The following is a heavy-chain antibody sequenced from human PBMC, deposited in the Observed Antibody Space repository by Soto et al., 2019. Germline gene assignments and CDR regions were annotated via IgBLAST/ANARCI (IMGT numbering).Heavy chain of an antibody. CDR2: ISAYNGNT. V-gene: IGHV1-18*01. J-gene: IGHJ6*03. Sequence: SVKVSCKASGYTFTSYGISWVRQAPGQGLEWMGWISAYNGNTNYAQKLQGRVTMTTDTSTSTAYMELRSLRSDDTAVYYCARSDMVRGVIRPFYYYYYMDVWGKGTTVTVSS. D-gene: IGHD3-10*01. CDR3: ARSDMVRGVIRPFYYYYYMDV. CDR1: GYTFTSYG.